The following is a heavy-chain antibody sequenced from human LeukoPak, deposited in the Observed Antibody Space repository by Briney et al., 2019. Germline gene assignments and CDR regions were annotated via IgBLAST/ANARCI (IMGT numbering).Heavy chain of an antibody. Sequence: PSETLSLTCAVYGGSFSGYYWSWIRQPPGKGLEWIGEINHSGSTNYNPSLKSRVTMSVDTSKNQFSLKLSSVTAADTAVYYCARHAGGISATGTRPFGYWGQGTLVTVSS. V-gene: IGHV4-34*01. J-gene: IGHJ4*02. CDR1: GGSFSGYY. D-gene: IGHD6-13*01. CDR2: INHSGST. CDR3: ARHAGGISATGTRPFGY.